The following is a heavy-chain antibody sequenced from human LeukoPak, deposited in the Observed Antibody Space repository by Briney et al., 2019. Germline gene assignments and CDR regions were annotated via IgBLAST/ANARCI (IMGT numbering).Heavy chain of an antibody. D-gene: IGHD6-19*01. V-gene: IGHV4-31*03. J-gene: IGHJ4*02. CDR3: ARDQYSSGWTDYFDY. CDR1: GGSISSGGYY. CDR2: IYYSGST. Sequence: PSETLSLTCTVSGGSISSGGYYWSWIRQHPGKGLEWIGYIYYSGSTYYNPSLKSRVTISVDTSKNQFSLKLSSVTAADTAVYYCARDQYSSGWTDYFDYWGQGTLVTVSS.